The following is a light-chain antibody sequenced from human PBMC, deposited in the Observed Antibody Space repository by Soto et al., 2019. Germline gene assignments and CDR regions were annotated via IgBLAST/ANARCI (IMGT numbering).Light chain of an antibody. CDR3: QQYGSWSWT. CDR1: QSISSW. CDR2: KAS. Sequence: DIQMTQSPSTLSASVGDRVTITCRASQSISSWFAWYQQKPGKAPKFLIYKASSLESGVQSRFSGSGSVTEVTLPISSLKPHDCATYYCQQYGSWSWTFGQGTNVEIK. J-gene: IGKJ1*01. V-gene: IGKV1-5*03.